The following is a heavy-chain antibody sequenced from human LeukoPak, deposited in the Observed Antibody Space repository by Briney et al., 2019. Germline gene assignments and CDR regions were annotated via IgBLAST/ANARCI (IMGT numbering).Heavy chain of an antibody. J-gene: IGHJ4*02. CDR1: RFTPCSYA. CDR3: AKGLQWELPFDY. Sequence: GGSPRLSRVASRFTPCSYAMCSVPHAPGEGLELLSRICGSGSSTYYADSVKGGFTIARDNTKNSLYVQIHSLRAEDTAVYASAKGLQWELPFDYWGQGTLVTVSS. D-gene: IGHD1-26*01. CDR2: ICGSGSST. V-gene: IGHV3-23*01.